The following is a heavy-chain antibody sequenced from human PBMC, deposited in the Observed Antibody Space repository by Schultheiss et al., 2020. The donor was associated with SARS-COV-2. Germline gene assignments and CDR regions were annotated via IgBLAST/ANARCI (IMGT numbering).Heavy chain of an antibody. Sequence: ASVKVSCKVSGYTLTELSMHWVRQATGQGLEWMGWMNPNSGNTGYAQNLQGRVTMTTDTSTTTVYMELRSLRSDDTAVYYCARDRGGAPADFDYWGQGTLVTVSS. V-gene: IGHV1-8*01. CDR1: GYTLTELS. J-gene: IGHJ4*02. D-gene: IGHD3-10*01. CDR3: ARDRGGAPADFDY. CDR2: MNPNSGNT.